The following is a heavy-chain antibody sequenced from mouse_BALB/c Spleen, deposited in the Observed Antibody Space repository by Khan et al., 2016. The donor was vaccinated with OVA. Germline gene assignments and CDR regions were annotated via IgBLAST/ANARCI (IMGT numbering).Heavy chain of an antibody. CDR1: GYSITSGYS. Sequence: EVQLQEPGPDLVKPSQSLSLTCTVTGYSITSGYSWHWIRQFPGNKLEWMGYIYYSGSINYNPSLKSRIPITRDTSKNQFFLQFNPVTTEDTDTYDCARDGNYMDYWGQGTSVTVSS. CDR3: ARDGNYMDY. V-gene: IGHV3-1*02. J-gene: IGHJ4*01. D-gene: IGHD2-1*01. CDR2: IYYSGSI.